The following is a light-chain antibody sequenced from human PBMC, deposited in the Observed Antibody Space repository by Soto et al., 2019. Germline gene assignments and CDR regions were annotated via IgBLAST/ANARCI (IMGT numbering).Light chain of an antibody. CDR3: QTWGTGIVV. Sequence: QPVLTQSPSASASLGASVKLTCTLSSGHSSYAIAWHQQQPEKCPRYLMKLSSDGSHSKGDGITDRFSGSSSGAERYLTISSLQSEDEADYYCQTWGTGIVVFGGGTKLTVL. CDR2: LSSDGSH. CDR1: SGHSSYA. V-gene: IGLV4-69*01. J-gene: IGLJ2*01.